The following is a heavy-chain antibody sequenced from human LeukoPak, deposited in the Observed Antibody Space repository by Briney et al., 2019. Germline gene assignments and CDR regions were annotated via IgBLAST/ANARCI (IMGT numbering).Heavy chain of an antibody. CDR3: ARRIDI. Sequence: GGSLRLPCAASGFIFNDYYMTWIRQAPGKGLEWLSYISSSGRTIYYADSVKGRFTISRDNANNSLYLQMNSLKVDDTAVYYCARRIDIWGQGTRVTVSS. V-gene: IGHV3-11*01. CDR1: GFIFNDYY. CDR2: ISSSGRTI. J-gene: IGHJ3*02.